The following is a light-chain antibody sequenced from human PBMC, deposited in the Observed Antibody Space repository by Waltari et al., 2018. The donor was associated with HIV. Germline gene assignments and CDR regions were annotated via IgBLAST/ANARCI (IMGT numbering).Light chain of an antibody. J-gene: IGLJ3*02. Sequence: FMLTQPHSVSESPGKTVIISCTRDSGNIANNYVQWFQRRPGRAPTTLRYEHRRRPSGAPDRFSGSIDRSSNSASLTISGVMTEDEADYYCQSFDTTNHWVFGGGTKLTVL. CDR2: EHR. CDR1: SGNIANNY. V-gene: IGLV6-57*03. CDR3: QSFDTTNHWV.